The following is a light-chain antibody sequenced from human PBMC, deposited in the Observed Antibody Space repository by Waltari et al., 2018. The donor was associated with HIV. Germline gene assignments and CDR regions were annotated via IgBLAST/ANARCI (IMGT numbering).Light chain of an antibody. CDR3: QQYNNWPYT. CDR2: GES. J-gene: IGKJ2*01. V-gene: IGKV3-15*01. Sequence: EIVMTQSPATLSVSPGERATLSCRASQSVSSNLAWYQQKPGQAPRLLIYGESTRATGVPARFSGSGSGTEFTLTISSLHSEDFAVYYCQQYNNWPYTFGQGTKLEIK. CDR1: QSVSSN.